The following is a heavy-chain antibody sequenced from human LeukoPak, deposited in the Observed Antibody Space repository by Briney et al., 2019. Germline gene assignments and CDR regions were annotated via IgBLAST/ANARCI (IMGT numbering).Heavy chain of an antibody. CDR2: IYTSGST. CDR1: GGSFSSYD. Sequence: SETLSLTCTVSGGSFSSYDWSWIRQPAGKGLEWIGRIYTSGSTNYNPSLKSRVTMSVDTSKNQFSLKLSSVTAADTAVYYCARGGGMTTATLPAYYFDYWGQGTLVTVSS. V-gene: IGHV4-4*07. CDR3: ARGGGMTTATLPAYYFDY. D-gene: IGHD5-18*01. J-gene: IGHJ4*02.